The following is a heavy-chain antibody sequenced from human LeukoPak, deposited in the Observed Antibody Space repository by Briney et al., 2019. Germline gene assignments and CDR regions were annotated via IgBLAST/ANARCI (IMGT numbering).Heavy chain of an antibody. CDR3: ARQRDGYINDAFDI. V-gene: IGHV5-10-1*01. CDR1: GYSFTSYW. Sequence: GESLKISCKGSGYSFTSYWISWVRQMPGKGLEWMGRIDPSDSYTNYSPSFQGHVTISADKSISTAYLQWSSLMASDTAIYYCARQRDGYINDAFDIWGQGTMVTVSS. D-gene: IGHD5-24*01. CDR2: IDPSDSYT. J-gene: IGHJ3*02.